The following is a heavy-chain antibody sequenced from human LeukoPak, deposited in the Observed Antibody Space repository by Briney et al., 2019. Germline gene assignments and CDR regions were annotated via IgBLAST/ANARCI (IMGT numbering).Heavy chain of an antibody. V-gene: IGHV3-30*02. CDR1: GFTFSSYG. CDR2: IRYDGSNK. D-gene: IGHD1-26*01. CDR3: AKDGISGSYYGFDY. Sequence: GGSLRLSCAASGFTFSSYGMHWVRQAPGKGLEWVAFIRYDGSNKYYADSVKGRFTISRDNSKNTLYLQMNSLRAEDTAVYYCAKDGISGSYYGFDYWGQGTLVTVSS. J-gene: IGHJ4*02.